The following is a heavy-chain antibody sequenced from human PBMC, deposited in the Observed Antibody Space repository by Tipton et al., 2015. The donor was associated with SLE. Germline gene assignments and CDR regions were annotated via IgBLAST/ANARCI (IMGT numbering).Heavy chain of an antibody. CDR3: AREGYSSSPYFYYMDV. J-gene: IGHJ6*03. V-gene: IGHV3-30*04. CDR1: GFTFSGYA. Sequence: SLRLSCAASGFTFSGYAMHWVRQAPGKGLEWVTLISYVESIKYYADSVKGRFTISRDNSKNTLYLQMNSLRAEDTAVYYCAREGYSSSPYFYYMDVWGKGTSVTVSS. CDR2: ISYVESIK. D-gene: IGHD6-13*01.